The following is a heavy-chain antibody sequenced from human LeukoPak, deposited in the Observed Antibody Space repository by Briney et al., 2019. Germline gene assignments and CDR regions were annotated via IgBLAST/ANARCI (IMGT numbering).Heavy chain of an antibody. D-gene: IGHD2-2*01. Sequence: ASVKVSCKVSGYTLTELSMHWVRQAPGKGLEWMGGFDPEDGETIYAQKFQGRVTMTEDTSTDTAYMELSSLRSEDTAVYYCATLYCSSTSCYSNFDYWGQGTLVTVSS. J-gene: IGHJ4*02. V-gene: IGHV1-24*01. CDR1: GYTLTELS. CDR3: ATLYCSSTSCYSNFDY. CDR2: FDPEDGET.